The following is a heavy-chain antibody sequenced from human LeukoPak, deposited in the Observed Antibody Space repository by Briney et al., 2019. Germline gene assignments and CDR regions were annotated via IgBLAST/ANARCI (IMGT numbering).Heavy chain of an antibody. CDR1: GFTFSGYS. CDR2: ISSSSSYI. D-gene: IGHD4-23*01. V-gene: IGHV3-21*01. CDR3: ARGRGGDNSNWFDP. Sequence: GGSLRLSCAASGFTFSGYSMNWVRQAPGKGLEWVSSISSSSSYIYYADSVKGRFTISRDNANNSLYLQMTGLRDEDTAVYYCARGRGGDNSNWFDPWGPGTLVTVSS. J-gene: IGHJ5*02.